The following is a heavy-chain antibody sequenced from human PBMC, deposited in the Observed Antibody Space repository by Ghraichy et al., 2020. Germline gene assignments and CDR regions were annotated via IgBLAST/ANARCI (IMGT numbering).Heavy chain of an antibody. D-gene: IGHD2-8*01. Sequence: SETLSLTCTVSGGSINTYYWSWIRQPPGKGLEYIAYIHYSGTTNYNPSLKTRVTISMDVSKNQFSMKLSSVTAADTAEYFCARAGPLGYCATADCLPYYYYALEVWGQGTTVTVS. V-gene: IGHV4-59*01. CDR3: ARAGPLGYCATADCLPYYYYALEV. J-gene: IGHJ6*02. CDR1: GGSINTYY. CDR2: IHYSGTT.